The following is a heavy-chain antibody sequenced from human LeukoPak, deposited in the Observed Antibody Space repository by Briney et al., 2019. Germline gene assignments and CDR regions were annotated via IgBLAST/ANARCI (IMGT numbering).Heavy chain of an antibody. CDR2: ISGSGAST. CDR3: ARDSSVRRDGYEEAPHYFDY. Sequence: GGSLRLSCAASGFTFSSYAMSWVRQAPGKGLEWVSTISGSGASTYYADSVKGRFTISRDNSKNTLYLQMNSLRAEDTAVYYCARDSSVRRDGYEEAPHYFDYWGQGTLVTVSS. D-gene: IGHD5-24*01. V-gene: IGHV3-23*01. CDR1: GFTFSSYA. J-gene: IGHJ4*02.